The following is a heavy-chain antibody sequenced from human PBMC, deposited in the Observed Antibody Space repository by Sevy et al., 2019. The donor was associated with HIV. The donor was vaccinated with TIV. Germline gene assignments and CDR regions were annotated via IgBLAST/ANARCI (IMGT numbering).Heavy chain of an antibody. J-gene: IGHJ6*02. D-gene: IGHD5-12*01. CDR3: AREGGYTDQGMDV. CDR1: GFTFSTYD. Sequence: GGSLRLSCAASGFTFSTYDMNWVRQAPGKGVEWISYISSSSSNIYYADSMKGRFTISRDNAKNSLFVKMHSLRAEDTAVYYCAREGGYTDQGMDVWGQGTTVTVSS. CDR2: ISSSSSNI. V-gene: IGHV3-48*01.